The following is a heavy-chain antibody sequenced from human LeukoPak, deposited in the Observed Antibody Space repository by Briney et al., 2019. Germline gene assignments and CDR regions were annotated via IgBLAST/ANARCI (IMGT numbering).Heavy chain of an antibody. J-gene: IGHJ5*02. CDR1: GGSINSYY. CDR3: ARDLVRFGYEPNWFDP. V-gene: IGHV4-4*07. D-gene: IGHD5-12*01. CDR2: IYTSGST. Sequence: SETLSLTCTVSGGSINSYYWSWIRQPAGKGLEWIGRIYTSGSTNYNPSLKSRVTMSVDTSKNQFSLKLSSVTAADTAVYYCARDLVRFGYEPNWFDPWGQGTLVTVSS.